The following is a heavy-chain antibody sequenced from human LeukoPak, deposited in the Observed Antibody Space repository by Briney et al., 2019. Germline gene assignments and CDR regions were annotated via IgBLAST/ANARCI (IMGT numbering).Heavy chain of an antibody. CDR3: ARGDYYYYMDV. CDR1: GGSISSGSYY. J-gene: IGHJ6*03. V-gene: IGHV4-61*02. Sequence: SQTLSLTCTVSGGSISSGSYYWSWIRQPAGKGLEWIGRIYTSGTTNYNPSLKSRVTMSVDTSKTQFSLKLSSVTAADTAVYYCARGDYYYYMDVWGKGTTVTVSS. CDR2: IYTSGTT.